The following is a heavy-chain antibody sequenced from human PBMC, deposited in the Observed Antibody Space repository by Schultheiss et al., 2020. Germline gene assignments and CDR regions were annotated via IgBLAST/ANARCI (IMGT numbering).Heavy chain of an antibody. Sequence: GGSLRLSCAASGFTFSGYGMHWVRQSPGKGLEWVALISYDGSNKYYADSVGGRFTISRDNAKNTLYLQMNSLRAEDTAVYYCARDVFDPVRIVGATGYFDYWGKGTLVTVAS. D-gene: IGHD1-26*01. CDR2: ISYDGSNK. J-gene: IGHJ4*02. CDR1: GFTFSGYG. CDR3: ARDVFDPVRIVGATGYFDY. V-gene: IGHV3-30*03.